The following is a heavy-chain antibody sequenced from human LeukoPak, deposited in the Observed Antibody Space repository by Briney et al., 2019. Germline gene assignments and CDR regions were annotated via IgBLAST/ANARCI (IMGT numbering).Heavy chain of an antibody. V-gene: IGHV1-8*01. CDR3: ARGPRSRIQLWYDYYYYYYMDV. Sequence: GASVKVSCKASGYTFTSYDINWVRQATGQGLEWMGWMNPNSGNTGYAQKFQGRVTMTRNTSISTAYMELSSLRSEDTAVYYCARGPRSRIQLWYDYYYYYYMDVWGKGTTVTVSS. D-gene: IGHD5-18*01. CDR2: MNPNSGNT. CDR1: GYTFTSYD. J-gene: IGHJ6*03.